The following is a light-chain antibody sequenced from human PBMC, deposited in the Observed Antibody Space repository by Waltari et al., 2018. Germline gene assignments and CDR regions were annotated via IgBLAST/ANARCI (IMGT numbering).Light chain of an antibody. J-gene: IGKJ1*01. CDR1: QSVSSN. CDR2: GAS. CDR3: QQYNNWPQT. Sequence: EIVMTQSPATLSVSPGERDTLSCRASQSVSSNLAWYQQNPGQAPRLVIYGASTRATGIPARFSGSGSGTEFTLTISSLQSEDFAVYYCQQYNNWPQTFGQGTKVEIK. V-gene: IGKV3-15*01.